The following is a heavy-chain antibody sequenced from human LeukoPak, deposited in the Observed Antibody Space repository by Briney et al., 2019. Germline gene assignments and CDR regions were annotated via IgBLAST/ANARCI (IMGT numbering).Heavy chain of an antibody. CDR2: IYTSGST. J-gene: IGHJ4*02. CDR3: ARDGVLGETGY. V-gene: IGHV4-61*02. CDR1: GGPISSGSYY. Sequence: PSETLSLTCTVPGGPISSGSYYWSWIRQPAGKGLEWIGRIYTSGSTNYNPSLKSRVTISLDTSKNQFSLKVNSVTAADTAVYYCARDGVLGETGYWGQGTLVTVSS. D-gene: IGHD1-26*01.